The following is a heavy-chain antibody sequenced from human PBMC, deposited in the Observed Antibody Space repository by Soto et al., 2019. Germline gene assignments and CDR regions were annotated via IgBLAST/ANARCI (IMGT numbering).Heavy chain of an antibody. Sequence: SETLSLTCTVSGGSISSYNWSWIRQPPGKGLEWIGYIYYSGSTNYNPSLKSRVTISVDTSKNQFSLKLSSVTAADTAVYYCARAELGYCSGGSCADAFDIWGQGTMVT. CDR2: IYYSGST. CDR3: ARAELGYCSGGSCADAFDI. V-gene: IGHV4-59*01. J-gene: IGHJ3*02. D-gene: IGHD2-15*01. CDR1: GGSISSYN.